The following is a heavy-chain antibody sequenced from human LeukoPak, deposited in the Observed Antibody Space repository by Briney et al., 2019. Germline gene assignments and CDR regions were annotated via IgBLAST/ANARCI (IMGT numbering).Heavy chain of an antibody. CDR3: ARRVSVRFLNWFDP. CDR2: IKEDGSET. V-gene: IGHV3-7*03. D-gene: IGHD3-3*01. Sequence: GGSPRLSCAASGFTFSRYYMSRVRQTPGKGLEWLANIKEDGSETYYVDSVKGRFTISRDNAKNSLYLQMSSLRSEDTAVYYCARRVSVRFLNWFDPWGQGTLVTVSS. J-gene: IGHJ5*02. CDR1: GFTFSRYY.